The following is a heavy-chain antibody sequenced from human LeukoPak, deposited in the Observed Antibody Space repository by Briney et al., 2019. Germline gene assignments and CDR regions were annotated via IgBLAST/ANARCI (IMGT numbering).Heavy chain of an antibody. V-gene: IGHV4-34*01. J-gene: IGHJ4*02. CDR2: INHSGST. CDR3: ARRLIIAAAGFDY. Sequence: SETLSLTCAVYGGSFSGYCWSWIRQPPGKGLEWIGEINHSGSTNYNPSLKSRVTISVDTSKNQFSLKLSSVTAADTAVYYCARRLIIAAAGFDYWGQGTLVTVSS. CDR1: GGSFSGYC. D-gene: IGHD6-13*01.